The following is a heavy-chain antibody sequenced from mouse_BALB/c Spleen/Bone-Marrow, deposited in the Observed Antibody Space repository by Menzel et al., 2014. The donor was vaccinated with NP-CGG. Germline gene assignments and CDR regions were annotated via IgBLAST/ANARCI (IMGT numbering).Heavy chain of an antibody. CDR2: IYPSDSYT. Sequence: QVQLQQPGAEPVRPGASVKLSCKASGYTFTSYWINWVKQRPGQGLERIGNIYPSDSYTNYNQKFKEKATLTVDKTSSTAYMQLSSPTSEDSAVYCCTRPYRSNYEYYFDYWGQGTTLTTSS. J-gene: IGHJ2*01. CDR3: TRPYRSNYEYYFDY. CDR1: GYTFTSYW. V-gene: IGHV1-69*02. D-gene: IGHD2-5*01.